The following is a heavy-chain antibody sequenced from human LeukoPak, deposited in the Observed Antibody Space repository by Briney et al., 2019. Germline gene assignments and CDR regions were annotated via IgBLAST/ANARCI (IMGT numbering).Heavy chain of an antibody. V-gene: IGHV3-53*01. CDR3: ARAFTSTGYYYVEY. J-gene: IGHJ4*02. D-gene: IGHD3-22*01. CDR2: IYSGGST. Sequence: GGSLRLSCAASGFTVSSNYMSWVRQAPGKGLEWVSVIYSGGSTYYADSVKGRFTISRDNSKNTLYLQMNSLRAEDTAVYYCARAFTSTGYYYVEYWGQGTLVTVSS. CDR1: GFTVSSNY.